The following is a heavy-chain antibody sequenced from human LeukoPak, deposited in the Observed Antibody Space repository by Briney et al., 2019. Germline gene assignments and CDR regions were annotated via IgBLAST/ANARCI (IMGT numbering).Heavy chain of an antibody. Sequence: ASVKVSCKASGYTFTNYDINWVRQATGQGLEWMGWMNPNSGNTGYAQKFQGRVTMTRNTSISTAYMELSSLRSEDTAVYYCARGRGVYVPPDYFDYWGQGTLVTVSS. CDR2: MNPNSGNT. V-gene: IGHV1-8*01. CDR3: ARGRGVYVPPDYFDY. CDR1: GYTFTNYD. J-gene: IGHJ4*02. D-gene: IGHD6-13*01.